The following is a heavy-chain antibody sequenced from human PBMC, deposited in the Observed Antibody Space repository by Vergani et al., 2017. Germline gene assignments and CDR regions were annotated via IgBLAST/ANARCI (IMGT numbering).Heavy chain of an antibody. CDR1: GYTFTSYG. CDR3: ARTNVLRYFDWLYYFDY. D-gene: IGHD3-9*01. CDR2: ISAYNGNT. V-gene: IGHV1-18*01. J-gene: IGHJ4*02. Sequence: QVQLVQAGAEVKKPGASVKVSCKASGYTFTSYGISWVRQAPGQGLEWMGWISAYNGNTNYAQKLQGRVTMTTDTSTSTAYMELRSLRSDDTAVYYCARTNVLRYFDWLYYFDYWGQGTLVTVSS.